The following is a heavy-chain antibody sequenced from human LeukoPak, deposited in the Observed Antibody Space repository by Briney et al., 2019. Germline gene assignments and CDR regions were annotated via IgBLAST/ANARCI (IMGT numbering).Heavy chain of an antibody. Sequence: ASVKVSCKASGGTFSSYATSWVRQAPGQGLEWMGWISAYNGNTNYAQKLQGRVTMTTDTSTSTAYMELSSLRSDDTAIYYCARGRPESPFDPWGQGTLVTVSS. CDR3: ARGRPESPFDP. CDR2: ISAYNGNT. V-gene: IGHV1-18*01. J-gene: IGHJ5*02. D-gene: IGHD1-1*01. CDR1: GGTFSSYA.